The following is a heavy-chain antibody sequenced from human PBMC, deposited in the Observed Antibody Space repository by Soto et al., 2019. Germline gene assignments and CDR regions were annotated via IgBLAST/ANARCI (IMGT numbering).Heavy chain of an antibody. CDR3: ARPRYGYGYSFDY. CDR1: GGTFSTSI. J-gene: IGHJ4*02. CDR2: IIPMSGTA. V-gene: IGHV1-69*12. D-gene: IGHD5-18*01. Sequence: HVQLVQSGAEVKKPGSSVKVSCKSSGGTFSTSIITWVRQAPGQGLEWMGGIIPMSGTATYAQKFQGRVTITADESTSTAYMELSSLRSEDTAVYYCARPRYGYGYSFDYWGRGTLVTVSS.